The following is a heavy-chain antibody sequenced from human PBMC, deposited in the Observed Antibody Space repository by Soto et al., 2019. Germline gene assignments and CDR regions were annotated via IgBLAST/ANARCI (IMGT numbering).Heavy chain of an antibody. Sequence: PSETLSLTCNVSGSSISSYYWSWIRQPPGKGLEWIGYVYYTGSTLYNPSLKSRVSISVDMSKKELSLRLSSVTAADTAVYYCARTRMIESWIDYWGQGTPVTVSS. CDR2: VYYTGST. CDR3: ARTRMIESWIDY. D-gene: IGHD3-16*01. CDR1: GSSISSYY. V-gene: IGHV4-59*01. J-gene: IGHJ4*02.